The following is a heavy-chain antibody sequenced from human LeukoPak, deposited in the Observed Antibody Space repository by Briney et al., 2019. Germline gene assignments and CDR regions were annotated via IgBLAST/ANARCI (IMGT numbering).Heavy chain of an antibody. Sequence: GGSLRLSCAASGFTFSSYDMHWVRQATGKGLEWVSAIGVAANTFYSGSVKGRFTISRENAKNSLYLLMSSLRAEDTAVYYCARGPVQSQLLSYYYGMDVWGQGTTVTVSS. V-gene: IGHV3-13*01. CDR1: GFTFSSYD. CDR3: ARGPVQSQLLSYYYGMDV. J-gene: IGHJ6*02. CDR2: IGVAANT. D-gene: IGHD2-2*01.